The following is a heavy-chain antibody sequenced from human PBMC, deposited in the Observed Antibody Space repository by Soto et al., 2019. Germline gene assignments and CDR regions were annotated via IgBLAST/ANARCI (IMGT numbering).Heavy chain of an antibody. CDR2: VIPFFGTS. Sequence: ASVNVSCKASGGTFSSYAISWVRQAPGQGLEWMGGVIPFFGTSNYAQKFQARVTITADKTTSTAYMELSSLRSEDTAVYYCARSKNWFDPWGQGTLVTVSS. CDR3: ARSKNWFDP. CDR1: GGTFSSYA. V-gene: IGHV1-69*06. J-gene: IGHJ5*02.